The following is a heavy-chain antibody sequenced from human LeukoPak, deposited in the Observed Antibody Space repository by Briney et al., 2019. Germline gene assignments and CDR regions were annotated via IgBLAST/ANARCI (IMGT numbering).Heavy chain of an antibody. Sequence: PVKVSCKASGGTFSSYAISWVRQAPGQGLEWMGGIIPIFGTANYAQKFQGRVTITADESTSTAYMELSSLRSEDTAVYYCARGPYYDTLTGYYEDYWGQGTLVTVSS. V-gene: IGHV1-69*13. J-gene: IGHJ4*02. CDR1: GGTFSSYA. CDR2: IIPIFGTA. D-gene: IGHD3-9*01. CDR3: ARGPYYDTLTGYYEDY.